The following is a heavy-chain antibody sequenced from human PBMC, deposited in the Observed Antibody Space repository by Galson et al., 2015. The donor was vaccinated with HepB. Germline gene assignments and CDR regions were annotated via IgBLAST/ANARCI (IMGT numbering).Heavy chain of an antibody. Sequence: AISGDSVSSNRAACNWIRQSPSRGLEWLGRTYYSSKRYNDYAVSVKSRITINPDTSKNHFSLQLNSVTPEDTAVYYCARALCGGCDCRYFDYWGQGTLVTVSS. J-gene: IGHJ4*02. D-gene: IGHD2-21*01. CDR3: ARALCGGCDCRYFDY. CDR1: GDSVSSNRAA. V-gene: IGHV6-1*01. CDR2: TYYSSKRYN.